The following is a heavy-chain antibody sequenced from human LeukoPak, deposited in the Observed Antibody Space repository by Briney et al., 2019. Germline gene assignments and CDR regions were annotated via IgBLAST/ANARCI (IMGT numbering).Heavy chain of an antibody. CDR2: ISSSSINI. J-gene: IGHJ4*02. Sequence: GGSLRLSCAASGFTFSRYWIHWVRQAPGKGLEWISYISSSSINIHYGDSVKGRFTISRDNAENSLYLQMNSLRAEDTAVYYCARDSIQLWPNAIDFWGQGTLVTVSS. CDR3: ARDSIQLWPNAIDF. CDR1: GFTFSRYW. D-gene: IGHD1-1*01. V-gene: IGHV3-48*01.